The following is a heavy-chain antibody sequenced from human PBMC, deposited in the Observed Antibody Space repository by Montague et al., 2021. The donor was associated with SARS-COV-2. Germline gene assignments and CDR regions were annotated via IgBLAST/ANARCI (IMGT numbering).Heavy chain of an antibody. CDR1: GGSISSRSYY. Sequence: SETLSLTCTVSGGSISSRSYYWGWIRQSPGMGLEWIGSIHYSGSTFYNPSLKSRVTISVDTSKSQFSLRVSGVTAEDTTVYFCARHGDSGYEPDGFHIWGQGTRVTVSS. D-gene: IGHD5-12*01. J-gene: IGHJ3*02. CDR2: IHYSGST. CDR3: ARHGDSGYEPDGFHI. V-gene: IGHV4-39*01.